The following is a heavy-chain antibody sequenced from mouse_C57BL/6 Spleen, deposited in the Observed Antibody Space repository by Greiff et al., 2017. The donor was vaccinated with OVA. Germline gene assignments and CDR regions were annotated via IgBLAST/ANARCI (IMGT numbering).Heavy chain of an antibody. V-gene: IGHV3-6*01. CDR2: ISYDGSN. J-gene: IGHJ4*01. CDR3: ARVETAQASYAMDY. CDR1: GYSITSGYY. D-gene: IGHD3-2*02. Sequence: VQLKESGPGLVKPSQSLSLTCSVTGYSITSGYYWNWIRQFPGNNLEWMGYISYDGSNNYNPSLKNRISITRDTSKNQFFLKLNSVTTEDTATYYCARVETAQASYAMDYWGQGTSVTVSS.